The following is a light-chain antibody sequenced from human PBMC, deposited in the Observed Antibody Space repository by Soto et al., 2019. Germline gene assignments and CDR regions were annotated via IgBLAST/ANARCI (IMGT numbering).Light chain of an antibody. CDR1: QSISSY. J-gene: IGKJ3*01. Sequence: DIQMTQSPSSLSASVGDRVTITCRASQSISSYLNWYQQKPGKAPKVVIYAASSLQSGVPSRFSGSGSGTDITLTISSLQPEDFATYYCQQSYSTPFTFCPGTKVDIK. V-gene: IGKV1-39*01. CDR3: QQSYSTPFT. CDR2: AAS.